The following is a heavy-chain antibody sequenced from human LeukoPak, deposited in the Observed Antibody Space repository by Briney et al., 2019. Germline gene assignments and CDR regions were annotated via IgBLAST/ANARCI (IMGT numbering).Heavy chain of an antibody. Sequence: SVKVSCKASGGTFSSYAISWVRQAPGQGLEWMGRIIPIFGTANYAQKFQGRVTITTDESTSTAYMELSSLRSEDTAVYYCTFRGPYYYYYYMDVWGKGTTVTVSS. CDR3: TFRGPYYYYYYMDV. V-gene: IGHV1-69*05. CDR2: IIPIFGTA. J-gene: IGHJ6*03. D-gene: IGHD2-15*01. CDR1: GGTFSSYA.